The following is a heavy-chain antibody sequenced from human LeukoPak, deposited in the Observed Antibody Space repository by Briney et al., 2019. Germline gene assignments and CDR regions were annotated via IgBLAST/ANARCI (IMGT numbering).Heavy chain of an antibody. CDR1: GYTFTSYY. J-gene: IGHJ5*02. D-gene: IGHD2/OR15-2a*01. CDR3: ARANMNWFDP. V-gene: IGHV1-46*01. Sequence: ASVKVSCKASGYTFTSYYMHWVRQAPGQGLEWMGIINPSGGSTSYAQKFQGRVTMTRNTSISTAYMELSSLRSEDTAVYYCARANMNWFDPWGQGTLVTVSS. CDR2: INPSGGST.